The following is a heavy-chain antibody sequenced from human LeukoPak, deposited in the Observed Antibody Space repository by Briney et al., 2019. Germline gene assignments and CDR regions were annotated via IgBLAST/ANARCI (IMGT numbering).Heavy chain of an antibody. V-gene: IGHV1-2*02. J-gene: IGHJ4*02. Sequence: GASVKVSCKASGYTFTSYDINWVRQATGQGLEWMGWMNPNSGGTNYAQKFQGRVTMTRDTSISTAYMELSRLRSDDTAVYYCARDPNSRLYYFDYWGQGTLVTVSS. D-gene: IGHD2-8*01. CDR3: ARDPNSRLYYFDY. CDR1: GYTFTSYD. CDR2: MNPNSGGT.